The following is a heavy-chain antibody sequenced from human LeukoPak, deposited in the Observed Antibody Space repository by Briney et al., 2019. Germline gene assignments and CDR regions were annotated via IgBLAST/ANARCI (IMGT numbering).Heavy chain of an antibody. Sequence: ASVKVSSKASGYTFTSYYMHWVRQTPGQGLEWMGIINPSGGSTSYAQKFQGRVTMTRDTSTSTVYMELSSLRSEDTAVYYCARDSSNGDLDYWGQGTLVTVSS. CDR1: GYTFTSYY. CDR3: ARDSSNGDLDY. D-gene: IGHD6-13*01. V-gene: IGHV1-46*01. J-gene: IGHJ4*02. CDR2: INPSGGST.